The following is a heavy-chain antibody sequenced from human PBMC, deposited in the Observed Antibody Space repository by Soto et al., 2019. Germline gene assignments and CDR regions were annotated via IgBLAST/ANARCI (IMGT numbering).Heavy chain of an antibody. CDR3: ARGPRHYDSQGPPHY. CDR2: IIPIFGTA. CDR1: GGTFSSYA. V-gene: IGHV1-69*13. J-gene: IGHJ4*02. Sequence: SVKVSCKASGGTFSSYAISWVRQAPGQGLEWMGGIIPIFGTANYAQKFQGRVTITADESTSTAYMELSSLRSEDTAVYYCARGPRHYDSQGPPHYWGQGTLVTVSS. D-gene: IGHD3-22*01.